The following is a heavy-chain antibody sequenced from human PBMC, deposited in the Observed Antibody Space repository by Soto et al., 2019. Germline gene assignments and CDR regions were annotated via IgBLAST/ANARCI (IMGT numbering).Heavy chain of an antibody. CDR2: ISWNSGAI. V-gene: IGHV3-9*01. Sequence: GGSLRLSCAAAGSTFDDYVLFCVRQPPGKGLEWVSGISWNSGAIGYADSVKGRFTISRDNAKNSLYLQMSSLRPEDTAFYYCAKSRSSGWSPPDYWGQGTLVTVSS. D-gene: IGHD6-19*01. J-gene: IGHJ4*02. CDR1: GSTFDDYV. CDR3: AKSRSSGWSPPDY.